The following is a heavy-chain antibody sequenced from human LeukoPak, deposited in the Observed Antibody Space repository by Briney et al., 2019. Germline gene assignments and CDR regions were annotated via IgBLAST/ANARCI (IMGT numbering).Heavy chain of an antibody. CDR2: INHSGST. V-gene: IGHV4-34*01. CDR3: ARGCIAARPDWVENYYYYMDV. D-gene: IGHD6-6*01. J-gene: IGHJ6*03. CDR1: GGSFSGYY. Sequence: PSETLSLTCAVDGGSFSGYYWSWIRQPPGKGLEWIGEINHSGSTNYNPSLKSRVTISVDTSKNQFSLKLSSVTAADTAVYYCARGCIAARPDWVENYYYYMDVWGKGTTVTVSS.